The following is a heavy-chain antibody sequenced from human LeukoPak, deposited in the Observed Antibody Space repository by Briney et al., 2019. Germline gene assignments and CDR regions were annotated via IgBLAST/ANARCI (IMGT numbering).Heavy chain of an antibody. CDR1: VFTFSTYS. CDR3: ARGLYYDILTGSPYYYGMDV. J-gene: IGHJ6*02. Sequence: GRSLRLSCAASVFTFSTYSMHCVRQAPGKGLVWVSYITSSSSNIFYADSVKGRFTISRDNANNSLYLQMNSLRGEDTAVYYCARGLYYDILTGSPYYYGMDVWGQGTTVTVSS. CDR2: ITSSSSNI. D-gene: IGHD3-9*01. V-gene: IGHV3-48*01.